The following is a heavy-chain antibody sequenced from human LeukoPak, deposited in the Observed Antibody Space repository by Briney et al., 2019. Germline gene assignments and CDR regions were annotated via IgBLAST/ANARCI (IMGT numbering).Heavy chain of an antibody. CDR1: GFTFSSYA. J-gene: IGHJ4*02. V-gene: IGHV3-30-3*01. CDR2: ISYDGSNK. CDR3: AREVVGLVDTAMVLDY. Sequence: GGSLRLSCAASGFTFSSYAMHWVRQAPGKGLEWAAVISYDGSNKNYADSVKGRFTISRDNSKNTLYLQMNSVRAEDTAVYYCAREVVGLVDTAMVLDYWGQGTLVTVSS. D-gene: IGHD5-18*01.